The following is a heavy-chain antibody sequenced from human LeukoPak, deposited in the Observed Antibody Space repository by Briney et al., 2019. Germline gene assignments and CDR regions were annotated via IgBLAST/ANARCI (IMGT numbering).Heavy chain of an antibody. CDR2: VNTKSGNT. V-gene: IGHV1-8*03. CDR3: ARDRGYSDGSSDI. J-gene: IGHJ3*02. D-gene: IGHD5-18*01. Sequence: ASVKVSCMTSGYTFTYYAMTWVRQAPGQGLEWLGWVNTKSGNTGSAQNFQGRVTITRDTSASTAYMQLSSLRSEDTAVYYCARDRGYSDGSSDIWGQGTMVTVSS. CDR1: GYTFTYYA.